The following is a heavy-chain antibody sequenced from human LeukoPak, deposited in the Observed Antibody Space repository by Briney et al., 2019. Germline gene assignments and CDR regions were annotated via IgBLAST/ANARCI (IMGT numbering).Heavy chain of an antibody. Sequence: GAAVKASCKASGYTFISYYMHWVRQTPGQGLEWMGIIKPSGGSASYAQKFQGRVTMTRDTSTSTVYMELSSLRSEDTAVYYCAREGGSGSYSYHFDFWGQGAPLTVSS. CDR1: GYTFISYY. J-gene: IGHJ4*02. CDR3: AREGGSGSYSYHFDF. D-gene: IGHD1-26*01. CDR2: IKPSGGSA. V-gene: IGHV1-46*01.